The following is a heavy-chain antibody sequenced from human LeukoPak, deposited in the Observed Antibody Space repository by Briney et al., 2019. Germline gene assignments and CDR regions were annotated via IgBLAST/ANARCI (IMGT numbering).Heavy chain of an antibody. CDR1: GFTFDYYA. CDR2: ISWNSGSI. J-gene: IGHJ6*02. Sequence: GRSLRLSCAASGFTFDYYAMHWVRQAPGKGLEWVSGISWNSGSIGNGDSVKGRFAISRANAKDSLYLQMSSQRAEDTALYYCAKDGTKRDYYGMDVWGQGTTVTVSS. CDR3: AKDGTKRDYYGMDV. V-gene: IGHV3-9*01.